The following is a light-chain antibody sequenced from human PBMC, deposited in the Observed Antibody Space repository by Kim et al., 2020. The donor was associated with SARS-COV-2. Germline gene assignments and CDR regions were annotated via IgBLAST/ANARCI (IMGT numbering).Light chain of an antibody. CDR1: QRVLGGY. V-gene: IGKV3-20*01. J-gene: IGKJ3*01. CDR3: YQYGNSPVT. CDR2: GAS. Sequence: SPGSTAPLARRASQRVLGGYLAWYQQNLGQAPSLLIFGASNRTTGIPDSFSGSESGTDFTLTISRLEPDDFAVYYCYQYGNSPVTFGPGTKVDIK.